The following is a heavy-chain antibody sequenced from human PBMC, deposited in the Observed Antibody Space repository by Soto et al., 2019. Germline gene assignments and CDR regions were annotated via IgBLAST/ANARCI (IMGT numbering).Heavy chain of an antibody. J-gene: IGHJ5*02. V-gene: IGHV3-7*01. D-gene: IGHD2-2*02. CDR2: INQDGSEK. Sequence: GGSLRLSCAASGVTVSSNYMSWVRQAPGKGLEWVANINQDGSEKNYVDSVKGRFTIYRDNAKNSLYLQMSSLTAEDSALYYCSRSHTSWSQGTLVTVSS. CDR1: GVTVSSNY. CDR3: SRSHTS.